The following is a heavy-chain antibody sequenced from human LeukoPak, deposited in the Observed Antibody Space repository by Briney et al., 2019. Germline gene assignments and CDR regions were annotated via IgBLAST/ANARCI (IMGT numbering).Heavy chain of an antibody. J-gene: IGHJ5*02. CDR2: IYWDDDK. CDR3: ARSVVIAPNDWFDP. V-gene: IGHV2-5*02. Sequence: SGPTLVNPTQPLTLTCPFSGFSLRTSGVGVGWIRQPPGKALGWLALIYWDDDKRYSPSLKSSLTITKDTSKNQVVLTMTNMDPVDTATYYCARSVVIAPNDWFDPWGQGTLVTVSS. CDR1: GFSLRTSGVG. D-gene: IGHD3-22*01.